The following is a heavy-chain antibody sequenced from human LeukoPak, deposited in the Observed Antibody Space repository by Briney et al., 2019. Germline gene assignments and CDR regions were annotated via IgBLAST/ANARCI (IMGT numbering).Heavy chain of an antibody. D-gene: IGHD3-9*01. CDR1: GFTFSSYA. CDR2: ISGSGGST. V-gene: IGHV3-23*01. J-gene: IGHJ4*02. Sequence: PGGSLRLSCAASGFTFSSYAMSWVRQAPGKGLEWVSAISGSGGSTYYADSVKGRFTISRDNSKNTLYLQMNSLRAEGTAVYYCAKDGGFAYDILTGYYYFDYWGQGTLVTVSS. CDR3: AKDGGFAYDILTGYYYFDY.